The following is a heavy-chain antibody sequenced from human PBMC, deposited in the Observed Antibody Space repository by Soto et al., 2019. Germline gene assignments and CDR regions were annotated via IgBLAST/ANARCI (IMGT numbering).Heavy chain of an antibody. CDR3: ASLNIQLWLLCAFDI. Sequence: GESLKISCKGSRYSFTSYWIGWVRQMPGKGLEWMGIIYPGDSDTRYSPSFQGQVTISADKSISTAYLQWSSLKASDTAMYYCASLNIQLWLLCAFDIWGQGTRVTVAS. V-gene: IGHV5-51*01. CDR2: IYPGDSDT. J-gene: IGHJ3*02. D-gene: IGHD5-18*01. CDR1: RYSFTSYW.